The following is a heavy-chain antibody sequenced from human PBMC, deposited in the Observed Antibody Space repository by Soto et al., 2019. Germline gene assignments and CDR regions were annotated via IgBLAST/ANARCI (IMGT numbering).Heavy chain of an antibody. CDR1: GFTFSSYA. Sequence: QVQLVESGGGVVQPGRSLRLSCAASGFTFSSYAMHWVRQAPGKGLEWVAVISYDGSNKYYADSVKGRFTISRDNSKNTLYLQMNSLRAEDTAVYYCAREWQLGYYGMDVWGQGTTVTVSS. J-gene: IGHJ6*02. V-gene: IGHV3-30-3*01. CDR2: ISYDGSNK. CDR3: AREWQLGYYGMDV. D-gene: IGHD6-6*01.